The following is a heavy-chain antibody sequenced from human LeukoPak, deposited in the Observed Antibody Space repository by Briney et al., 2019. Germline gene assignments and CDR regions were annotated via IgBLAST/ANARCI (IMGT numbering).Heavy chain of an antibody. D-gene: IGHD4-11*01. J-gene: IGHJ4*02. CDR1: GFTVSSNY. CDR3: ARDDNYGIFVNVDY. V-gene: IGHV3-53*01. Sequence: GGSLRLSCAASGFTVSSNYMSWVRQAPGKGPEWVSVIYSGGSTYYADSVKGRFTISRDNSKNTLYLQMNSLRSDDTAVYYCARDDNYGIFVNVDYWGQGTLVTVSS. CDR2: IYSGGST.